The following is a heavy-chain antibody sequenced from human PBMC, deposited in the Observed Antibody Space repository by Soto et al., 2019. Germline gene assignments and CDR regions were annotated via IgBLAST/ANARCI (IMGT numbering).Heavy chain of an antibody. V-gene: IGHV3-23*01. CDR2: IDASGGYT. J-gene: IGHJ4*02. D-gene: IGHD6-13*01. CDR3: AKDPKAGPTYYFDY. CDR1: GFTFTDYA. Sequence: PGGSLRLSCAASGFTFTDYAMSWVRQAPGKGLEWVSLIDASGGYTYYADSVKGRFTISRDNSRNTLYLQMNSLRAEDTAVYYCAKDPKAGPTYYFDYWGQGSLVTVSS.